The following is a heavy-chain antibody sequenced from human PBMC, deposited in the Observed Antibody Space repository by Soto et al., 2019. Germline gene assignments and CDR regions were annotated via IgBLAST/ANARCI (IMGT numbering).Heavy chain of an antibody. J-gene: IGHJ5*01. CDR3: ARESRVCSSTSCYRGLWFDS. V-gene: IGHV1-3*01. Sequence: XSVKVSCKASGSTFTSYAMHWVRQAPGQRLEWMGWINAGNGNTKYSQKFQGRVTITRDTSASTAYMELSSLRSEDTAVYYCARESRVCSSTSCYRGLWFDSWGQGTLVTVSS. CDR1: GSTFTSYA. CDR2: INAGNGNT. D-gene: IGHD2-2*02.